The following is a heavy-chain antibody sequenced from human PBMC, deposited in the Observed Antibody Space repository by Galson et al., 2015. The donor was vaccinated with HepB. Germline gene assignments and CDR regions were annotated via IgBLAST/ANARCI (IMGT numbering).Heavy chain of an antibody. CDR3: ARGSGNTNDAFDI. V-gene: IGHV3-23*01. CDR1: GFTFSSYA. CDR2: ISGSGGST. Sequence: SLRLSCAASGFTFSSYAMSWVRQAPGKGLEWVSAISGSGGSTYYADSVKGRFTISRDNSKNTLYLQMNSLRAEDTAVYYCARGSGNTNDAFDIWGQGTMVTVSS. D-gene: IGHD1-14*01. J-gene: IGHJ3*02.